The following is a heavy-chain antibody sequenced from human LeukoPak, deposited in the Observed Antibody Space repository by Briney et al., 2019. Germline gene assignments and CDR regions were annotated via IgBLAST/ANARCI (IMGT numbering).Heavy chain of an antibody. CDR3: ARSGLLLWFGELFLPYNWFDP. CDR2: INPNSGGT. J-gene: IGHJ5*02. CDR1: GYTFTGYY. Sequence: ASVKVSCKASGYTFTGYYMHWVRQAPGQGLEWMGWINPNSGGTNYAQKFQGRVTMTRDTSISTAYMELSRLRSDDTAVYYCARSGLLLWFGELFLPYNWFDPWGQGTLVTVSS. D-gene: IGHD3-10*01. V-gene: IGHV1-2*02.